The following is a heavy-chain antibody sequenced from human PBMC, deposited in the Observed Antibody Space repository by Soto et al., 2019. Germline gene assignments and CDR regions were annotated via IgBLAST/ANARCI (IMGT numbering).Heavy chain of an antibody. CDR1: GFTFSNHW. D-gene: IGHD3-22*01. CDR3: TTDPVTMIVVVPSSG. Sequence: PEVSLRLSFEPSGFTFSNHWLNRIRQAPGKGLEWVGRIKSKTDGGTTDYAAPVKGRFTISRDDSKNTLYLQMNSLKTEDTAVYYCTTDPVTMIVVVPSSGWGQGT. V-gene: IGHV3-15*07. CDR2: IKSKTDGGTT. J-gene: IGHJ4*02.